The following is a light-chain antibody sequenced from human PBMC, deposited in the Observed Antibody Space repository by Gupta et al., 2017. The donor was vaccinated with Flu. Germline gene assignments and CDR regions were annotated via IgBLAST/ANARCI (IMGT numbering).Light chain of an antibody. CDR1: QSVNIY. Sequence: TLSLSPGDRAILSCRASQSVNIYLAWYQQKPGQPPRLLMFDASKRAAGIPDRFSGSGSGTDFTLTISTLEPEDFAVYYCQQRSGLPMYTFGQGTKLE. CDR2: DAS. J-gene: IGKJ2*01. V-gene: IGKV3-11*01. CDR3: QQRSGLPMYT.